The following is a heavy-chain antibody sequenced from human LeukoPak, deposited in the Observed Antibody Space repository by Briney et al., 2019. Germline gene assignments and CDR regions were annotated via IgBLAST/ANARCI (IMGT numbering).Heavy chain of an antibody. Sequence: GGSLRLSRAASGFTFSSYSMNWVRQAPGKGLEWVSYINTGSSTMYYADSVKGRFTISRDNAKNSLYLQMNSLRAEDTAVYYCARDSMVRGVLSSIYWGQGTLVTVSS. CDR3: ARDSMVRGVLSSIY. D-gene: IGHD3-10*01. CDR2: INTGSSTM. V-gene: IGHV3-48*04. J-gene: IGHJ4*02. CDR1: GFTFSSYS.